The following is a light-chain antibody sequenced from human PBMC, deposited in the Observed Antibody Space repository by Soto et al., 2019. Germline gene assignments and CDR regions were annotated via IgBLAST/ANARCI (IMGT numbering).Light chain of an antibody. CDR2: EVS. J-gene: IGKJ1*01. CDR1: HSLLHSDGKTY. V-gene: IGKV2-29*01. Sequence: DIVMTQTPLSLSVTPGQPASISCETIHSLLHSDGKTYLYWYLQKPGQPPQLLIYEVSSLQSGVPSRFSGSGSGTDFTLTISSLQPEDFATYYCLQDYNYPWTFGQGTMVDIK. CDR3: LQDYNYPWT.